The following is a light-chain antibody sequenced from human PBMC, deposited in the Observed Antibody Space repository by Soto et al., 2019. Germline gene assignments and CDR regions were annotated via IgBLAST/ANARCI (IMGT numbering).Light chain of an antibody. CDR2: ASS. V-gene: IGLV1-40*01. CDR3: QSYDSSLSGFYF. CDR1: SSNNGAGYA. Sequence: QSVLTQPPSVSGAAGQRVTISCTGGSSNNGAGYAVNWYQQLPGTAPKLLVYASSDRPSRVPDRFSGSKSGTSASLAITGLQAEDEADYYCQSYDSSLSGFYFFGTGTKLTVL. J-gene: IGLJ1*01.